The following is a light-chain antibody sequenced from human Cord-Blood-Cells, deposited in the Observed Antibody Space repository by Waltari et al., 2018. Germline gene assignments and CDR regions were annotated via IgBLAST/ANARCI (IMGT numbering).Light chain of an antibody. CDR3: QQYNSYSFT. Sequence: EIVLTQSPATLSLSPGERATLSCRASQSVSSYLAWYQQKPGQAPRLLIYDASNRATGIPARFSGSGSGTDFTLTISSLQPDDFATYYCQQYNSYSFTFGPGSKVDIK. V-gene: IGKV3-11*01. J-gene: IGKJ3*01. CDR1: QSVSSY. CDR2: DAS.